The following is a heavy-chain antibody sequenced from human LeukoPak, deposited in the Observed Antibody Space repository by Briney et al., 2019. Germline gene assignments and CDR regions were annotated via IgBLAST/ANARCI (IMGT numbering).Heavy chain of an antibody. Sequence: SETLSLTCTVSGGSISSYYWSWIRQPPGKGLEWVGYIYYSGSTNYNPSLKSRVTISVDTSKNQFSLKLSSVTAADTAVYYCARANYDRSGYYYLDYWGQGTLVTVSS. D-gene: IGHD3-22*01. CDR2: IYYSGST. J-gene: IGHJ4*02. V-gene: IGHV4-59*01. CDR3: ARANYDRSGYYYLDY. CDR1: GGSISSYY.